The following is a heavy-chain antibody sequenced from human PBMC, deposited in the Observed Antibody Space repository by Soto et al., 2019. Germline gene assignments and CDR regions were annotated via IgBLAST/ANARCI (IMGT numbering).Heavy chain of an antibody. CDR1: GGNFYTYT. D-gene: IGHD5-18*01. J-gene: IGHJ4*02. Sequence: QVQLVQSGAEVRKPGSSVQVSCKASGGNFYTYTFSWVRQAPGQGLEWMGSITPIYPTTNYAEKFQGRLTVSADGSTNTAYMELNSLTSEDTAVYYCARIPRYSFPASDDLDSWGQGTLVTVSS. V-gene: IGHV1-69*15. CDR2: ITPIYPTT. CDR3: ARIPRYSFPASDDLDS.